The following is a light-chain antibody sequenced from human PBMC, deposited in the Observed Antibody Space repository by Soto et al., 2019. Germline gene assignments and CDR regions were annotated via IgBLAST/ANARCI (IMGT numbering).Light chain of an antibody. J-gene: IGLJ1*01. CDR3: CSYTTSNTRQIV. CDR1: SSDVGGYNY. CDR2: DVS. Sequence: QSAPTQPASVSGSPGQSITISCTGTSSDVGGYNYVSWYQQQPGKAPKFMIYDVSNRPSGVSNRFSGSKSGNTASLTISGLQAEDEADYYCCSYTTSNTRQIVFGTGTKVTVL. V-gene: IGLV2-14*01.